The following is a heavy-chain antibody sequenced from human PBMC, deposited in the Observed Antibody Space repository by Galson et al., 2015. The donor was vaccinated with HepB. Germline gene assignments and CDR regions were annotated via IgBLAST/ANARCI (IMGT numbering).Heavy chain of an antibody. CDR3: AKTSITTGAS. Sequence: SVKVSCKASGYTFTDYYMHWLRLAPGQGLEWMGRISPNSGGTNYAQKFQGRVTLTRDTSISTAYMEVSRLQSDDTAMYYCAKTSITTGASWGQGTLVTVSS. CDR2: ISPNSGGT. CDR1: GYTFTDYY. J-gene: IGHJ5*02. V-gene: IGHV1-2*06. D-gene: IGHD1-1*01.